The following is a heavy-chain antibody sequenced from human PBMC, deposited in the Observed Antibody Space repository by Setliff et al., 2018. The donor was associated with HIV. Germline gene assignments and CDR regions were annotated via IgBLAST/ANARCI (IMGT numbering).Heavy chain of an antibody. CDR2: ISSYNGNT. J-gene: IGHJ4*02. D-gene: IGHD6-19*01. Sequence: ASVKVSCKGSGYAFVTYAMHWVRQAPGQRLEWMGWISSYNGNTKYAQKVQDRVTMTKDTSTSTAYMELRSLRSDDTAVYYCARVSRSGWFFDWWGQGSLVTVSS. CDR3: ARVSRSGWFFDW. CDR1: GYAFVTYA. V-gene: IGHV1-18*01.